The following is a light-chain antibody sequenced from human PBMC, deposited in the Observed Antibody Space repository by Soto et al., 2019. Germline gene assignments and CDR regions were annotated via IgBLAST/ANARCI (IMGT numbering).Light chain of an antibody. J-gene: IGLJ3*02. V-gene: IGLV2-14*01. CDR2: EVS. Sequence: QSALTQPASMSGSPGQSIIISCTGTSSDVGGYNYVSWYQQHPGKAPKLMIYEVSNRPSGVSNRFSGSKSGNTASLTISGLQAEDEADYYCSSYTSSSTRVFGGGTKLTVL. CDR1: SSDVGGYNY. CDR3: SSYTSSSTRV.